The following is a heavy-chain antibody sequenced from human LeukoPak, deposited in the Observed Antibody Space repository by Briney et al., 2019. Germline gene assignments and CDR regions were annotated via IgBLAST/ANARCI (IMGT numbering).Heavy chain of an antibody. J-gene: IGHJ5*02. V-gene: IGHV3-23*01. D-gene: IGHD6-13*01. CDR3: AKDLLEWMIAAAGTRGWFDP. CDR1: GFTFSSYA. CDR2: ISGSGGST. Sequence: PGGSLRLSCAASGFTFSSYAMSWVRQAPGKGLEWVSAISGSGGSTYYADSVKGRFTISRDNSKNTLYLQMNSLRAEDTAVYYCAKDLLEWMIAAAGTRGWFDPWGQGTLVTVSS.